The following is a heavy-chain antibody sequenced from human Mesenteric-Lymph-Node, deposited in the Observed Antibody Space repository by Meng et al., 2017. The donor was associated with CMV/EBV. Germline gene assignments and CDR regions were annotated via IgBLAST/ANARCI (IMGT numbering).Heavy chain of an antibody. CDR3: ATVYYYDSSLDY. D-gene: IGHD3-22*01. J-gene: IGHJ4*02. Sequence: SETLSLTCTVSGGSISSSSYYWGWIRQPPGKGLEWIGYIYYSGSTYYNPSLKSRVTISVDTSKNQFSLKLTSVTAADTAVYYCATVYYYDSSLDYGGQGTLVTVSS. V-gene: IGHV4-30-4*08. CDR1: GGSISSSSYY. CDR2: IYYSGST.